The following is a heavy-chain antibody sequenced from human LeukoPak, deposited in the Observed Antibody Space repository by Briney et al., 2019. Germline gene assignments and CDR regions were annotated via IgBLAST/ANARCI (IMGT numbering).Heavy chain of an antibody. CDR1: GYSFTSYW. V-gene: IGHV5-51*01. D-gene: IGHD3-10*01. J-gene: IGHJ5*02. Sequence: GESLKISCKGSGYSFTSYWIGWVRQMPGKGLEWMGIIYPGDSDTRYSPPFQGQVTISADKSISTAYLQWSSLKASDTAMYYCARSPMVRGVPRWFDPWGQGTLVTVSS. CDR2: IYPGDSDT. CDR3: ARSPMVRGVPRWFDP.